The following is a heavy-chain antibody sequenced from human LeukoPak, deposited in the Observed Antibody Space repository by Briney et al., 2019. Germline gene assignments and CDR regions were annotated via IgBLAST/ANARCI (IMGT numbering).Heavy chain of an antibody. D-gene: IGHD2-21*01. V-gene: IGHV3-7*01. CDR1: GFYFNPYW. CDR2: ISNDGYST. J-gene: IGHJ4*02. Sequence: GESLRLSCVASGFYFNPYWMAWVRHAPGKGVEWVATISNDGYSTFYVASVRGRFSISRDNAQNSLFLQMSSLRVDDTAVYYCAREYYSSFDYWGQGALVTVSS. CDR3: AREYYSSFDY.